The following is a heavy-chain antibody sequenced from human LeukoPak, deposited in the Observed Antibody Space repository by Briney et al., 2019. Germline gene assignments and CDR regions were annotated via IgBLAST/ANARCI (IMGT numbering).Heavy chain of an antibody. CDR1: AGSFSGYY. Sequence: PSETLSLTCAVYAGSFSGYYWSWIRQPPGKGLEWIGEINHSGSTNYNPSLKSRVTISVDTSKNQFSLKLSSVTAADTAVYYCARGRLIHYYYYMDVWGKGTTVTVSS. J-gene: IGHJ6*03. D-gene: IGHD3-16*01. V-gene: IGHV4-34*01. CDR2: INHSGST. CDR3: ARGRLIHYYYYMDV.